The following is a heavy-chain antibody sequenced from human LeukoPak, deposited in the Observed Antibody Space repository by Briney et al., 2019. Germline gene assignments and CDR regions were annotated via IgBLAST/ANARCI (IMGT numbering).Heavy chain of an antibody. D-gene: IGHD3-9*01. CDR3: ARDLRYDILTGYSLYYYGMDV. Sequence: SETLSLTCTVSGGSISSYYWSWIRQPPGKGLEWIGYIYYSGSTNYNPSLKSRVTISVDTSKNQFSLKLSSVTAADTAVYYCARDLRYDILTGYSLYYYGMDVWGQGTTVTVSS. CDR1: GGSISSYY. V-gene: IGHV4-59*01. CDR2: IYYSGST. J-gene: IGHJ6*02.